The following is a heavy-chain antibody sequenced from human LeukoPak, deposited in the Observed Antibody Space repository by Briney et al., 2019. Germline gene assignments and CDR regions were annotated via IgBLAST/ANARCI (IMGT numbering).Heavy chain of an antibody. CDR1: GGSITSRY. D-gene: IGHD3-9*01. V-gene: IGHV4-59*11. CDR2: IHYSGST. CDR3: ARDPGDTDWYNFDF. Sequence: PSETLSLTCTASGGSITSRYWSWIRQPPGKGLEWIGYIHYSGSTNYNPSLKSRVTMSVDTSKNQFSLKVTSVTAADTAVYYCARDPGDTDWYNFDFWGQGILVTVSS. J-gene: IGHJ4*02.